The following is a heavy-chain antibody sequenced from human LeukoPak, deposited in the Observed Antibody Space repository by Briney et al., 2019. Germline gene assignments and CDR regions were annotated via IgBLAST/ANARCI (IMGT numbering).Heavy chain of an antibody. CDR3: ARDLVATGLDY. Sequence: KPSETLSLTCTVSGGSISNSSYYWGWIRQPPGKGLEWIGSMYYSGSTYYNPSLKSRATISVDTSKNQFSLKLSSVTAADTAVYYCARDLVATGLDYWGQGTLVTVSS. V-gene: IGHV4-39*07. D-gene: IGHD1-26*01. CDR2: MYYSGST. J-gene: IGHJ4*02. CDR1: GGSISNSSYY.